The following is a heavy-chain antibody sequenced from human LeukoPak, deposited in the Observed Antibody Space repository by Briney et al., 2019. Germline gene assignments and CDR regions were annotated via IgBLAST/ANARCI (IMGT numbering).Heavy chain of an antibody. D-gene: IGHD2-2*01. V-gene: IGHV4-59*11. CDR2: IFYRGINSYHS. J-gene: IGHJ5*02. CDR1: GASFTTHY. Sequence: SGTLSLTCTVSGASFTTHYWTWIRQPPGKGLEWIGNIFYRGINSYHSSYDPSLQSRATMSIDTSKNQVSLNLTSVTAADTAVYYCAPKPVVPASQGLYFDPWGQGTLVTVSS. CDR3: APKPVVPASQGLYFDP.